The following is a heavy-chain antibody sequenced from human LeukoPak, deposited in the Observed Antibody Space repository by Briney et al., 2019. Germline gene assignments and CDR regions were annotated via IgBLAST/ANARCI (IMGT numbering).Heavy chain of an antibody. J-gene: IGHJ1*01. CDR2: IRQDGSEK. V-gene: IGHV3-7*01. D-gene: IGHD2-21*01. Sequence: GGSLRVSCAASGLTFSNYWMSWVRQAPGKGLEWVADIRQDGSEKYYVDSVKGRFTISRDNAKNSLYLQMNSLRAEDTAVYYCARDGAYSSWGQGTLVTVSS. CDR1: GLTFSNYW. CDR3: ARDGAYSS.